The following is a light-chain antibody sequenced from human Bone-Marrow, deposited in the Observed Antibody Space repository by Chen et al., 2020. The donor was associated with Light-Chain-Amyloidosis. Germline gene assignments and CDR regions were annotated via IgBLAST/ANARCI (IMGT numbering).Light chain of an antibody. CDR3: SSYTSSVSYV. Sequence: QSALTQPPSVSGSPGHSLTISCSGTSSDVGVYNHVSWYQHHPGKAPKLMIYEVSNRPAGVSNRFSGSKSGNTASLSISGLQAEDEADYYCSSYTSSVSYVFGSGTKFTVL. CDR2: EVS. V-gene: IGLV2-14*01. CDR1: SSDVGVYNH. J-gene: IGLJ1*01.